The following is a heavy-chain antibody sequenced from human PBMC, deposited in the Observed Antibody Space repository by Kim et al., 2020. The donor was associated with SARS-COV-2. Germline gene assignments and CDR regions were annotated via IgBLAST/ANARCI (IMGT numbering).Heavy chain of an antibody. V-gene: IGHV3-73*01. J-gene: IGHJ4*02. D-gene: IGHD3-22*01. CDR1: GFTFSGSA. CDR2: IRSKANSYAT. Sequence: GGSLRLSCAASGFTFSGSAMHWVRQASGKGLEWVGRIRSKANSYATAYAASVKGRFTISRDDSKNTAYLQMNSLKTEDTAVYYCTRFAYYYDSSGYVDHYFDYWGQGTLVTVSS. CDR3: TRFAYYYDSSGYVDHYFDY.